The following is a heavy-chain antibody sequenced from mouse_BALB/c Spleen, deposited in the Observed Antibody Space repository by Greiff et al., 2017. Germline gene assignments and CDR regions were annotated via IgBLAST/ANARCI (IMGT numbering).Heavy chain of an antibody. CDR3: AKGEVGRGCAMDY. CDR2: IIPYNGAT. D-gene: IGHD2-14*01. Sequence: LVKPGASVKISCKASGYSFTGYYMHLVKQSHVKSLEWIGRIIPYNGATSYNQNFKDKASLTVAKSSSTAYMELHSLTSGDSAVYSCAKGEVGRGCAMDYWGQGASVTASS. V-gene: IGHV1-26*01. J-gene: IGHJ4*01. CDR1: GYSFTGYY.